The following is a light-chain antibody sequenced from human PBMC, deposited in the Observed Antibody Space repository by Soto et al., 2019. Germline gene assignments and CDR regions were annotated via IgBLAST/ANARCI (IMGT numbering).Light chain of an antibody. CDR3: RSYTSSSTWV. Sequence: QSALTQPASVSGSPGQSITLSCTGTSSDVGGYNYVSWYQQHPGKAPKLMIYEVSNRPSGVSNRFSGSKSGNTASLTISGLQAEDEADYYGRSYTSSSTWVVGGGTKLTVL. J-gene: IGLJ3*02. V-gene: IGLV2-14*01. CDR1: SSDVGGYNY. CDR2: EVS.